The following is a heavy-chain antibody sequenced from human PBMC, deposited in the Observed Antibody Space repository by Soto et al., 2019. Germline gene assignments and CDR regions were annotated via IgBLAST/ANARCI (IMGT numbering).Heavy chain of an antibody. V-gene: IGHV1-3*01. CDR3: ARAVAVPADFDY. CDR2: INAGNGNT. Sequence: ASVKVSCKASGYTFTNYAMHWVRQAPGQRLEWMGWINAGNGNTKYSQKFQGRVTITRDTSASTAYMELSSLRSEDTAVYYCARAVAVPADFDYWGQGTRVTVAS. CDR1: GYTFTNYA. D-gene: IGHD6-19*01. J-gene: IGHJ4*02.